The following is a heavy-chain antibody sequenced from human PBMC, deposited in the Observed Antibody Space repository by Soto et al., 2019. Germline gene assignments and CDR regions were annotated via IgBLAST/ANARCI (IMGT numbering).Heavy chain of an antibody. CDR3: ARVSLVVTTLKYYFDY. V-gene: IGHV3-11*06. CDR2: ISSSSSYT. J-gene: IGHJ4*02. D-gene: IGHD2-21*02. CDR1: GFTFSDYY. Sequence: QVQLVESGGGLVKPGGSLRLSCAASGFTFSDYYMSWIRQAPGKGLEWVSYISSSSSYTNYADSVKGRFTISRDNAKNSLYLQMNSLRAEDTAVYYCARVSLVVTTLKYYFDYWGQGTLVTVSS.